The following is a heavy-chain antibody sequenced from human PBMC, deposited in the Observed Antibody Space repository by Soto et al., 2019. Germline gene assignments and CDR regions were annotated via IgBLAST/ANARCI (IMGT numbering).Heavy chain of an antibody. CDR2: IYHSGST. CDR3: ASKADDYGDYWSWFDP. CDR1: GGSISSSNW. J-gene: IGHJ5*02. D-gene: IGHD4-17*01. V-gene: IGHV4-4*02. Sequence: SETLSLTCAVSGGSISSSNWWSWVRQPPGKGLEWIGEIYHSGSTNYNPSLKSRVTISVDKSKNQFSLKLSSVTAADTAVHYCASKADDYGDYWSWFDPWGQGTLVTVSS.